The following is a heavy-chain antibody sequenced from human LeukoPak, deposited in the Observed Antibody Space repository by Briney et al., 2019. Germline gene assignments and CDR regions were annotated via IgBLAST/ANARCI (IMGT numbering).Heavy chain of an antibody. D-gene: IGHD6-13*01. V-gene: IGHV4-39*01. J-gene: IGHJ4*02. CDR3: ARAPVAGIAAPFDY. CDR1: GDSINNNNYY. CDR2: IYYNGRT. Sequence: SETLSLTCTVSGDSINNNNYYWGWIRQPPGKGLEWIGNIYYNGRTYYSPSLKSRGTISVDRSKNQFSLKLSSVTAADTAVYYCARAPVAGIAAPFDYWGQGTLVTVSS.